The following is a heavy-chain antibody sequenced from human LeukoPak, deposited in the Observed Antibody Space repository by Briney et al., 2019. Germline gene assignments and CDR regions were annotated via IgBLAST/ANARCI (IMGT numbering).Heavy chain of an antibody. CDR3: ARGGYGRLDY. Sequence: GGSLRLSCAASGFTFPKYAMHWVRQAPGRGLEWVSSISSSSSYIYYADSVKGRFTISRDNAKNSLYLQMNSLRAEDTAVYYCARGGYGRLDYWGQGTLVTVSS. V-gene: IGHV3-21*01. CDR2: ISSSSSYI. CDR1: GFTFPKYA. J-gene: IGHJ4*02. D-gene: IGHD1-1*01.